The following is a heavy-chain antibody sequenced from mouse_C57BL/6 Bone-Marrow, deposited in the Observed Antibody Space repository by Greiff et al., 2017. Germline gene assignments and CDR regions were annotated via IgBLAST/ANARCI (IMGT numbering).Heavy chain of an antibody. CDR3: ARIRFLFAY. V-gene: IGHV1-81*01. J-gene: IGHJ3*01. Sequence: QVQLQQSGAELARPGASVKLSCKASGYTFTSYGISWVKQRTGQGLEWIGEIYPRSGNTYYNEKFKGKATLTADKSSSTAYMELRSLTSEDAAVYFCARIRFLFAYWGQGTLVTVSA. CDR1: GYTFTSYG. CDR2: IYPRSGNT.